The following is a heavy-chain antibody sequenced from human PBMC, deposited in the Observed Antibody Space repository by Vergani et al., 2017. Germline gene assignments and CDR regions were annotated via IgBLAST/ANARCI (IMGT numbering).Heavy chain of an antibody. J-gene: IGHJ5*02. D-gene: IGHD1-14*01. CDR3: ARDLRLLYNRFDP. CDR2: VKQDGSDK. Sequence: EVELVESGGKLVQPGGSLRLSCATSGFPFSFYWMSWVRQAPGKGLEWVANVKQDGSDKYYVDSVKGRFTISRDNSKSTMYLQVNSLRDEDTGVYYCARDLRLLYNRFDPWGQGTLVTVSS. CDR1: GFPFSFYW. V-gene: IGHV3-7*01.